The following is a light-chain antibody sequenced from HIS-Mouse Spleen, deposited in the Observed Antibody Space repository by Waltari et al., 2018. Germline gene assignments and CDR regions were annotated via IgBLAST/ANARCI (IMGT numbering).Light chain of an antibody. J-gene: IGLJ2*01. CDR1: SSNFGSNY. V-gene: IGLV1-47*01. CDR3: AAWDDSLSGPV. Sequence: QSVLTQPPSASATPGQRVTIPCSGSSSNFGSNYVYWYQQPPGTAPKLLIYRNNQRPSGVPDRFSGSKSGTSASLAISGLRSEDEADYYCAAWDDSLSGPVFGGGTKLTVL. CDR2: RNN.